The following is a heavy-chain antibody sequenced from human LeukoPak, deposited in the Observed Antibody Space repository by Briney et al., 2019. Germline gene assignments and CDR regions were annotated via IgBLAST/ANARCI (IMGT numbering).Heavy chain of an antibody. CDR2: LDTDGSDT. V-gene: IGHV3-74*01. Sequence: GGSLRLSCAASGFTFSNYWMHWVRQAPGKGLVWVSRLDTDGSDTSYADSVKGRFTISRDNAKNTLYLQMNSLRAEDTAVYYCAKSMVRGVILYYFDYWGQGTLVTVSS. CDR1: GFTFSNYW. D-gene: IGHD3-10*01. CDR3: AKSMVRGVILYYFDY. J-gene: IGHJ4*02.